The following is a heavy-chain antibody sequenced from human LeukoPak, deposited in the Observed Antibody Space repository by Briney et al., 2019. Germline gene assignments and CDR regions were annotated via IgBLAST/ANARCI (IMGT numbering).Heavy chain of an antibody. Sequence: PGGSLRLSCAASGFTFSSYGMHWVRQAPGKGLEWVAVISYDGSNKYYADSVKGRFTISRDNSKNTMYLQMNSLRAEDTAVYYCAKDRVVGYFDYWGQGTLVTVSS. CDR3: AKDRVVGYFDY. D-gene: IGHD2-2*01. CDR2: ISYDGSNK. V-gene: IGHV3-30*18. CDR1: GFTFSSYG. J-gene: IGHJ4*02.